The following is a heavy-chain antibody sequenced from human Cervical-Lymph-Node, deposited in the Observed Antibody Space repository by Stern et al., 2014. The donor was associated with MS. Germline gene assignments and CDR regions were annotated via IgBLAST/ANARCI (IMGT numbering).Heavy chain of an antibody. CDR1: GFTFSSYG. D-gene: IGHD3-22*01. CDR2: ISYDGSNK. J-gene: IGHJ6*02. V-gene: IGHV3-30*18. CDR3: AKDSSGPGWYYYYGMDV. Sequence: VQLVESGGGVVQPGRSLRLSCAASGFTFSSYGMHWVRQAPGKGLEWGAVISYDGSNKYYADSVKGRFTISRDNSKNTLYLQMNSLRAEDTAVYYCAKDSSGPGWYYYYGMDVWGQGTTVTVSS.